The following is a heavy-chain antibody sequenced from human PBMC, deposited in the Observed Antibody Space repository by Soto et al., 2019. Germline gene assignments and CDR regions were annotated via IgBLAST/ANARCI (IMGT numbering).Heavy chain of an antibody. CDR2: IYHSGSS. Sequence: TLSLTCTVSGGPLSSGTYYWSWIRQPPGKGLEWIGYIYHSGSSQSNPSLKSRVTISIDTSKNQFSLELRSVTAADTAVYYCARDLLDTTVDYYFDSWGPGRLVTVSS. CDR3: ARDLLDTTVDYYFDS. D-gene: IGHD4-17*01. V-gene: IGHV4-30-4*01. J-gene: IGHJ4*02. CDR1: GGPLSSGTYY.